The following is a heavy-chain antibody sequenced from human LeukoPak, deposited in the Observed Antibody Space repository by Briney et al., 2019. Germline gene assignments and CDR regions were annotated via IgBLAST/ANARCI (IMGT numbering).Heavy chain of an antibody. J-gene: IGHJ4*02. D-gene: IGHD2-2*02. CDR3: TRYCSSDICYRAFDY. Sequence: PGGSLRLSCAASGFTFSSYSMKWVRQAPGRGLEWVSYISRSAIYYADSVKGRFTISRDNAKNSLYLQMNSLRAEDTAVYYCTRYCSSDICYRAFDYWGQGTLVTVSS. CDR2: ISRSAI. V-gene: IGHV3-48*01. CDR1: GFTFSSYS.